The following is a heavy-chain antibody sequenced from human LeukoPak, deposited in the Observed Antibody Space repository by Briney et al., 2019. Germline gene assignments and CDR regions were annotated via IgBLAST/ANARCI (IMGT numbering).Heavy chain of an antibody. J-gene: IGHJ4*02. CDR1: GFTFSSYA. Sequence: GGSLRLSCAASGFTFSSYAMHWVRQAPGKGLEWVAVVSYDGSNKYYADSVKGRFTISRDNSKNTLYLQMNSLRAEDTAVYYCAKFSGSYPDNFDYWGQGTLVTVSS. CDR3: AKFSGSYPDNFDY. V-gene: IGHV3-30*04. CDR2: VSYDGSNK. D-gene: IGHD3-10*01.